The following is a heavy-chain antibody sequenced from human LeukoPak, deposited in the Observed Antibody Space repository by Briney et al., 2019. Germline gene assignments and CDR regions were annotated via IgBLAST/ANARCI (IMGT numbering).Heavy chain of an antibody. D-gene: IGHD2-8*02. V-gene: IGHV3-7*03. CDR3: VSPDCTADACFASSFNCFDH. CDR2: INQDGSES. CDR1: VLTVGRYW. Sequence: GGSLRLSCAASVLTVGRYWLTWVRQAPGKGLEWAANINQDGSESNYVDSVKGRFTISRDNAKSSLYLQMDSLKDEDTAVYHCVSPDCTADACFASSFNCFDHWGQGSLVTVSS. J-gene: IGHJ4*02.